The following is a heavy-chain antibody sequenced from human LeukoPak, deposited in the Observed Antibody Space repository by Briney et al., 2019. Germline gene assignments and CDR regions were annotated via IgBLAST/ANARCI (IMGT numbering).Heavy chain of an antibody. V-gene: IGHV4-4*07. CDR1: GGSISSYY. Sequence: PSETLSLTCTVSGGSISSYYWSWIRQPAGKGLEWIGRIYTSGSTNYNPSLKSRVTMSVDTSKNRFSLKLSSVTAADTAVYYCASSPYDSRVVDAFDIWGQGTMVTVSS. J-gene: IGHJ3*02. CDR2: IYTSGST. CDR3: ASSPYDSRVVDAFDI. D-gene: IGHD3-22*01.